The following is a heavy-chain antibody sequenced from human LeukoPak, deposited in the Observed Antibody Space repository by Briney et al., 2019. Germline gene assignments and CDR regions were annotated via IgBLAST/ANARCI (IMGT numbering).Heavy chain of an antibody. CDR3: ARDTITFGGVIVRENAFDI. J-gene: IGHJ3*02. D-gene: IGHD3-16*02. CDR2: ISAYNGNT. CDR1: GYTFTSYG. V-gene: IGHV1-18*01. Sequence: ASVKVSCKASGYTFTSYGISWVRQAPGQGLEWMGWISAYNGNTNYAQKLQGRVTMTIDTSTSTAYMELRSLRSDDTAVYYCARDTITFGGVIVRENAFDIWGQGTMVTVSS.